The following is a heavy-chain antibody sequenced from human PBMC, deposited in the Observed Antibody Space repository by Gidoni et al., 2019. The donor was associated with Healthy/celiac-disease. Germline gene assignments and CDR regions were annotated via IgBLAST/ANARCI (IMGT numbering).Heavy chain of an antibody. CDR2: IYYSGST. Sequence: QVQLQESGPGLVKPSETLSLTCTVSVFSISSYYWSWIRQPPGKGLEWIGYIYYSGSTNYNPSLKRRVTISVETSKNQFSLKLSSVTAADTAVYYCARDAVEMATIRAFDIWGQGTMVTVSS. CDR1: VFSISSYY. J-gene: IGHJ3*02. CDR3: ARDAVEMATIRAFDI. V-gene: IGHV4-59*01. D-gene: IGHD5-12*01.